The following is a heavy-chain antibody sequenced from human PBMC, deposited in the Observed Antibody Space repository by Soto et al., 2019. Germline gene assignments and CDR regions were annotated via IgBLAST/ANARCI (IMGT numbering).Heavy chain of an antibody. Sequence: QVQLVQSGAEVKKPGSSVKVSCKASGGTFSSYAISWVRQAPGQGLEWMGGIIPIFGTANYAQKSQGRVTITADESTSTASMAPRTLSPATPPLYYCPRPPLGIGFFFILALLGQGSTVTFSS. D-gene: IGHD3-3*01. CDR2: IIPIFGTA. CDR3: PRPPLGIGFFFILAL. V-gene: IGHV1-69*12. CDR1: GGTFSSYA. J-gene: IGHJ6*02.